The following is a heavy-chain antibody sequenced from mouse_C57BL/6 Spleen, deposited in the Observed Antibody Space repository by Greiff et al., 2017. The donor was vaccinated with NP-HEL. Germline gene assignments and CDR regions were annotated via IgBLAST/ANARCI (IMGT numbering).Heavy chain of an antibody. J-gene: IGHJ3*01. CDR3: ARYEVLAWFAY. D-gene: IGHD5-1*01. CDR2: IRTKANGYTP. V-gene: IGHV7-3*01. CDR1: GFTFTDYY. Sequence: EVQLVESGGGLVQPGGSLSLSCAASGFTFTDYYMSWVRQPPGKALEWLGFIRTKANGYTPEYSASVKGRFTISRDNSQSILYLQMNALRAEDSATYYCARYEVLAWFAYWGQGTLVTVSA.